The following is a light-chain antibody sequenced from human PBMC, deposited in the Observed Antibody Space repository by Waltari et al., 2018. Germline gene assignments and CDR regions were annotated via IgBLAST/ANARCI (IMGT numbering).Light chain of an antibody. CDR2: RTS. CDR3: QQGYSYPFT. J-gene: IGKJ3*01. Sequence: DIQMTQSPSSLSASVGDTVTITCQASQGIASNLNWYQQKSGEAPKLLIYRTSNMESGIPSRFRGSGSGTDLTLTISSLQPEDFATYYCQQGYSYPFTFGPGTKLDIK. V-gene: IGKV1-39*01. CDR1: QGIASN.